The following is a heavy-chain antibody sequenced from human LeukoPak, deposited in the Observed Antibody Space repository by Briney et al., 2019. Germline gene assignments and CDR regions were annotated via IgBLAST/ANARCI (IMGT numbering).Heavy chain of an antibody. CDR3: AVGPTVNYFDY. D-gene: IGHD4-17*01. V-gene: IGHV1-69*06. CDR1: GGTFSSYA. J-gene: IGHJ4*02. CDR2: IIPIFGTA. Sequence: ASVKVSCKASGGTFSSYAISWVRQAPGQGLEWMGGIIPIFGTANYAQKFQGRVTITADKSTSTAYMELRSLRSDDTAVYYCAVGPTVNYFDYWGQGTLVTVSS.